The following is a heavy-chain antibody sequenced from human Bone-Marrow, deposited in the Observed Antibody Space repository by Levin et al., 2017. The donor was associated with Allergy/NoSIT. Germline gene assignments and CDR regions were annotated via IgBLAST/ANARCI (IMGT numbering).Heavy chain of an antibody. D-gene: IGHD1-26*01. CDR1: GYTFSDYY. J-gene: IGHJ4*02. CDR2: INPKRGDT. Sequence: GGSLRLSCTISGYTFSDYYIHWVRQAPGQGLEWMGWINPKRGDTNFAQKFHGRVVLSRNTSISTAYMELGRLRSDDTALYYCARGGSGSNDYWGQGTLVTVSS. CDR3: ARGGSGSNDY. V-gene: IGHV1-2*02.